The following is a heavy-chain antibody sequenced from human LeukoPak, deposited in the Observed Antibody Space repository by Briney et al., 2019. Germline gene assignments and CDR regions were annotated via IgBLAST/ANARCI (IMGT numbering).Heavy chain of an antibody. V-gene: IGHV3-66*01. Sequence: PGGSLRLSCAASGFTVSSNYMSWVRQAPGKGLEWVSVIYSGGSTYYADSVKGRFTISRDNSKNTLYLQMNSLRAEDTAVYYCARDLRFGELFYYYYGMDVWGQGTTVTVSS. CDR1: GFTVSSNY. CDR3: ARDLRFGELFYYYYGMDV. CDR2: IYSGGST. D-gene: IGHD3-10*01. J-gene: IGHJ6*02.